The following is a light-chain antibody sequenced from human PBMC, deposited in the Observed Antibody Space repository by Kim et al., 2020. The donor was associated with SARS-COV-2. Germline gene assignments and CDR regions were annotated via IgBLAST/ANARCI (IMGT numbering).Light chain of an antibody. CDR3: QQYTSFST. CDR2: KSS. Sequence: DIQMTQSPSTLSASVGDRVTITCRASQSISYWLAWYQQKPGKAPKLLISKSSSSESGVPFRFRGSGSGTEFTLTINGLQLDDFATYYCQQYTSFSTFGQGTRVEIK. V-gene: IGKV1-5*03. J-gene: IGKJ1*01. CDR1: QSISYW.